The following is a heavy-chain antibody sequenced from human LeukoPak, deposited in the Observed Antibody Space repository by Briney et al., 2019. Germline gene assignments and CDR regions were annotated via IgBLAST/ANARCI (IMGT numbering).Heavy chain of an antibody. CDR2: IRYDGSNK. D-gene: IGHD3-10*01. CDR3: AKERKDYYGSGSYYYFDY. J-gene: IGHJ4*02. Sequence: PGGSLRLSCAASGFTFSSYGMHWVRQAPGKGLEWVAFIRYDGSNKYYADSVKGRFTIPRDNSKNTLYLQMNSLRAEDTAVYYCAKERKDYYGSGSYYYFDYWGQGTLVTVSS. CDR1: GFTFSSYG. V-gene: IGHV3-30*02.